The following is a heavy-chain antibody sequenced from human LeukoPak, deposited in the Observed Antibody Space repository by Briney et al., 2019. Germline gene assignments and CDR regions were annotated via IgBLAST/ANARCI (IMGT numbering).Heavy chain of an antibody. Sequence: SETLSLTCTVSGGSIGSYYWSWIRQPPGKGLEWIGQIYHSGSTDYTPSLKSRVTISVDTSKNQFSLKLSSATAADTAEYYCARHGDLRAGSGYFFWSAFDIWGQGTLVTVSS. J-gene: IGHJ3*02. CDR2: IYHSGST. CDR3: ARHGDLRAGSGYFFWSAFDI. D-gene: IGHD3-22*01. CDR1: GGSIGSYY. V-gene: IGHV4-59*08.